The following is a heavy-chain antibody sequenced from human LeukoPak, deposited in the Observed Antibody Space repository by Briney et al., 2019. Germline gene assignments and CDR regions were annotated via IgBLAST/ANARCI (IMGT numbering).Heavy chain of an antibody. CDR1: GGSISSYY. Sequence: SETLSLTCTVSGGSISSYYWSWIRQPPGKGLEWIGYIYYSGSTNYNPSLKSRVTISVDTSKNQFSLKLSSVTAADTAVYYCARDLSGSYPHDAFDIWGQGTMVTVSS. CDR3: ARDLSGSYPHDAFDI. V-gene: IGHV4-59*01. CDR2: IYYSGST. J-gene: IGHJ3*02. D-gene: IGHD1-26*01.